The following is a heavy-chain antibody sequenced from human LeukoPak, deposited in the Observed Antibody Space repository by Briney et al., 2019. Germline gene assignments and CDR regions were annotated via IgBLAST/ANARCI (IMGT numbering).Heavy chain of an antibody. D-gene: IGHD6-13*01. CDR2: INPNSGGT. CDR1: GHTFTGYY. Sequence: ASVKVSCKASGHTFTGYYMHWVRQAPGQGLEWIGWINPNSGGTNYAQKFQGRVTMTRDTSISTAYMELSRLRSDDTAVYYCAGEGRQQLVHDAFDIWGQGTMVTVSS. CDR3: AGEGRQQLVHDAFDI. V-gene: IGHV1-2*02. J-gene: IGHJ3*02.